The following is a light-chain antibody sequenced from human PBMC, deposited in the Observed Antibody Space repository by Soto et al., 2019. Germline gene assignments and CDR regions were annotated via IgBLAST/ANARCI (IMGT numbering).Light chain of an antibody. CDR1: SSNIGSNF. V-gene: IGLV1-47*01. Sequence: QPVLTQPPSASGTPGQRVTISCSGSSSNIGSNFVYWYQQVPGTAPKLLIYRNNQRPSGVPDRFSGSKSGTSASLAISGLRSEDEDDYYCAAWDDSLSGLFGGGTKLTVL. CDR3: AAWDDSLSGL. CDR2: RNN. J-gene: IGLJ3*02.